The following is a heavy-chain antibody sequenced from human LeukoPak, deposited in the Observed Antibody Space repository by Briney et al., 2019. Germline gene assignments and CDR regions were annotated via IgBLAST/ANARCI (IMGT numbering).Heavy chain of an antibody. V-gene: IGHV3-21*01. CDR2: ISSSSSYI. CDR3: ARENYYYDSSGYIYYFDY. J-gene: IGHJ4*02. Sequence: IPGGTLRLSCAASGFTFSSYGMNWVRQAPGEGLDWLSSISSSSSYIHYADSVKGRFTISRDNAKNSLYLQMNSLRAEDTAVYYCARENYYYDSSGYIYYFDYWGQGTLVTVSS. D-gene: IGHD3-22*01. CDR1: GFTFSSYG.